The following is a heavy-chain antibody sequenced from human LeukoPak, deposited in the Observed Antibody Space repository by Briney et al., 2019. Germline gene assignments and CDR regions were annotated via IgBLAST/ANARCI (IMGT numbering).Heavy chain of an antibody. V-gene: IGHV1-18*01. CDR2: ISAYNGNT. Sequence: ASVKVSCMASGYTFTSYGISWVRQAPGQGLEWMGWISAYNGNTNYAQKLQGRVTMTTDTSTSTAYMELRSLRSDDTAVYYCARVRIAVAGTSGQADYWGQGTLVTVSS. CDR1: GYTFTSYG. D-gene: IGHD6-19*01. CDR3: ARVRIAVAGTSGQADY. J-gene: IGHJ4*02.